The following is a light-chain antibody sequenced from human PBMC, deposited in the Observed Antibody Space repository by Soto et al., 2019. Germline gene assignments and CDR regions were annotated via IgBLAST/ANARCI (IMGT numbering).Light chain of an antibody. Sequence: EIVLTQPPGTLSLSPGERATLSCRASQSVSSSYLAWYQQKPGQAPRLLIYGASSRATGIPDRFSGSGSGTDFTLTISRLEPEDFAVYYCQQYVSSPFTFGPGTKVDI. CDR1: QSVSSSY. J-gene: IGKJ3*01. CDR2: GAS. V-gene: IGKV3-20*01. CDR3: QQYVSSPFT.